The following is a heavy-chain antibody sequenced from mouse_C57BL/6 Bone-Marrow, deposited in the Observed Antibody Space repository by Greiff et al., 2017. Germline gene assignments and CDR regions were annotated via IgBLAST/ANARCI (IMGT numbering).Heavy chain of an antibody. CDR1: GYTFTDYY. CDR2: IGPGSGSS. V-gene: IGHV1-77*01. J-gene: IGHJ4*01. D-gene: IGHD3-2*02. CDR3: TRDSSGEEMAYYAMDY. Sequence: QVQLQQSGAELVQPGASVKISCKASGYTFTDYYINWVKQRPGQGLEWIGKIGPGSGSSYYNEKFKGKATLTADKSSSTAYLQLSSLTSAYCAVYVCTRDSSGEEMAYYAMDYWGQGTSGTVAS.